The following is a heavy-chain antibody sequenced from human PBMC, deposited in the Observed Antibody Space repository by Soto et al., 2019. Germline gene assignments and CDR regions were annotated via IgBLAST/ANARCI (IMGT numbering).Heavy chain of an antibody. CDR1: GFTFSHYA. V-gene: IGHV3-23*01. CDR3: AKPLLRYWYFDR. J-gene: IGHJ2*01. D-gene: IGHD1-26*01. Sequence: EVQLLESGGGLVQPGGSLRLSCAASGFTFSHYAMCWVRQAPGKGLEWVSGISYSGAYYADSVKGRFTISRDNSKNTVDLQMDSLRAEDTAIYYCAKPLLRYWYFDRWGRGTLVTVSS. CDR2: ISYSGA.